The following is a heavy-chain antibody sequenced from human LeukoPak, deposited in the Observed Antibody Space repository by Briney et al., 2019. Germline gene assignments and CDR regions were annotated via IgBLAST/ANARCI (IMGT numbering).Heavy chain of an antibody. V-gene: IGHV1-69*13. D-gene: IGHD4-17*01. Sequence: SVKVSCKASGGTFSSSAISWVRQAPGQGLEWLGGIIPIFGSSNYAQNFQDRVTITADESTSTAYMELSSLRSEDTAVYYCATVVPMTTVTTYAFDIWGQGTMVTVSS. CDR3: ATVVPMTTVTTYAFDI. CDR2: IIPIFGSS. CDR1: GGTFSSSA. J-gene: IGHJ3*02.